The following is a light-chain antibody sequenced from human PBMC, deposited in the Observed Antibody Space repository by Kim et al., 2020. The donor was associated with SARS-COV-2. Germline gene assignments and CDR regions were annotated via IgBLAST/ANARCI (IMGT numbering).Light chain of an antibody. V-gene: IGKV3-20*01. CDR2: GAS. Sequence: PPGERATLSCRASQSVRSSYLAWYQQKLGQAPRLLIYGASSRATGIPDRFSGSGSGTDFTLTISRLEPEDFAVYSCQQYGSSPLTFGGGTKVDIK. CDR1: QSVRSSY. J-gene: IGKJ4*01. CDR3: QQYGSSPLT.